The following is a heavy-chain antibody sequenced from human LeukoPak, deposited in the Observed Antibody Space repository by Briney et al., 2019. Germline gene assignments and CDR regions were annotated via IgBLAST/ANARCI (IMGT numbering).Heavy chain of an antibody. CDR1: GFTFSSYG. CDR3: AKDLGGGWTQRWYNWFDP. Sequence: PGGSLRLSCTASGFTFSSYGMHWVRQAPGKGLEWVAVISYDGSNKYYADSVKGRFTISRDNSKNTLYLQMNSLRAEDTAVYYCAKDLGGGWTQRWYNWFDPWGQGTLVTVSS. V-gene: IGHV3-30*18. D-gene: IGHD6-19*01. CDR2: ISYDGSNK. J-gene: IGHJ5*02.